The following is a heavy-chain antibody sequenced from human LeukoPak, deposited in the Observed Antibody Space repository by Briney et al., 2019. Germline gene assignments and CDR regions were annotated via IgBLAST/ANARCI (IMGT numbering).Heavy chain of an antibody. CDR2: ISAYNGNT. CDR1: GYTFTSYG. CDR3: ARLGLNYDFWSGYQKGPFGY. D-gene: IGHD3-3*01. V-gene: IGHV1-18*01. J-gene: IGHJ4*02. Sequence: GASVKVSCKASGYTFTSYGISWVRQAPGQGLEWMGWISAYNGNTNYAQKLQGRVTMTTDTSTSTAYMELRSLRSDDTAVYYCARLGLNYDFWSGYQKGPFGYWGQGTLVTVSS.